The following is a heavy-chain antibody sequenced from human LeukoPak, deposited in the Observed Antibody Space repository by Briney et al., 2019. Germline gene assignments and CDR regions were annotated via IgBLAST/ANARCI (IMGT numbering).Heavy chain of an antibody. J-gene: IGHJ4*02. CDR2: INPNSGGT. CDR3: ARAAVRGVIPLDY. CDR1: GYTFTGYY. D-gene: IGHD3-10*01. Sequence: ASVKVSCKASGYTFTGYYMHWVRQAPGQGLEWMGWINPNSGGTNYAQRFQGRVTMTRDTSISTAYMELSRLRSDDTAVYYCARAAVRGVIPLDYWGQGTLVTVSS. V-gene: IGHV1-2*02.